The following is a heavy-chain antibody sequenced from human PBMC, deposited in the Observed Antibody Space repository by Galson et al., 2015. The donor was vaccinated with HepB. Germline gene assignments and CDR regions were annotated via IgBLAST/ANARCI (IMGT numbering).Heavy chain of an antibody. D-gene: IGHD2-21*02. V-gene: IGHV1-69*13. Sequence: SVKVSCKASGGTFSRYAISWVRQAPGQGLEWMGGIIPIFGTANYAQKFQGRVTITADESTSTAYMELSSLRSEDTAVYYCARGIGYCGGDCYSGNWYFDLWGRGTLVTVSS. J-gene: IGHJ2*01. CDR3: ARGIGYCGGDCYSGNWYFDL. CDR2: IIPIFGTA. CDR1: GGTFSRYA.